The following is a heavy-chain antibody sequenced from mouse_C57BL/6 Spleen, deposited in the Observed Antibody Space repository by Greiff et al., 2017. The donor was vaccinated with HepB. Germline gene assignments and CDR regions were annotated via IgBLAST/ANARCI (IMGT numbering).Heavy chain of an antibody. Sequence: VQLQQSGPELVKPGASVKISCKASGYTFTDYYMNWVKQSHGKSLEWIGDINPNNGGTSYNQKFKGKATLTVDKSSSTAYMELRSLTSEDSAVYYCARSRLRGWFAYWGQGTLVTVSA. CDR2: INPNNGGT. CDR3: ARSRLRGWFAY. J-gene: IGHJ3*01. V-gene: IGHV1-26*01. CDR1: GYTFTDYY. D-gene: IGHD2-4*01.